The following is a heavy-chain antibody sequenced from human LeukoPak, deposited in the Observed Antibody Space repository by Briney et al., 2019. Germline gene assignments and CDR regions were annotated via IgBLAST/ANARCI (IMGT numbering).Heavy chain of an antibody. Sequence: PGGSLRLSCAASGFTFSSYSMNWVRQAPGKGLEWVSSISSSSSYIYYADSVKGRFTISRDNAKNSLYLQMNGLRAEDTAVYYCASPMIVVAPGAFDIWGQGTMVTVSS. D-gene: IGHD3-22*01. CDR2: ISSSSSYI. CDR1: GFTFSSYS. CDR3: ASPMIVVAPGAFDI. J-gene: IGHJ3*02. V-gene: IGHV3-21*01.